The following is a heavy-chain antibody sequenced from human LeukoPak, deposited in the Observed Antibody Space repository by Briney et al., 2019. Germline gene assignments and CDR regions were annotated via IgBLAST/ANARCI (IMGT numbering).Heavy chain of an antibody. V-gene: IGHV3-11*04. J-gene: IGHJ6*04. CDR3: AKGLGVTVTSTLDV. CDR2: ISNSGSNT. CDR1: GFTFSDYY. D-gene: IGHD4-17*01. Sequence: KPGGSLRLSCAASGFTFSDYYMSWIRQAPGKGLEWVSYISNSGSNTYYADSVKGRFTISRDNAKKSLYLQMNSLRAEDTAVYYCAKGLGVTVTSTLDVWGKGTTVTVSS.